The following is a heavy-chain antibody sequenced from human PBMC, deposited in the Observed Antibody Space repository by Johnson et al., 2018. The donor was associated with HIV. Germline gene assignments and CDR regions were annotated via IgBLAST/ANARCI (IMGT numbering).Heavy chain of an antibody. CDR3: AKTEDAFDI. CDR2: ISYDGSNK. Sequence: VQLVESGGGVVQPGRSLRLSCAASGFTFTFYAMHWVRQAPGKGLEWVAVISYDGSNKYYADSVKGRFTISRDNSKNTLYLQMNSLRAEDTAVYYCAKTEDAFDIWGQGTMVTVSS. CDR1: GFTFTFYA. V-gene: IGHV3-30-3*02. J-gene: IGHJ3*02.